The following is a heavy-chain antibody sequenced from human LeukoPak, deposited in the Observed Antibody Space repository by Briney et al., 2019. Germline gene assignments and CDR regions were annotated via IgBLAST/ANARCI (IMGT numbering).Heavy chain of an antibody. CDR1: GYIFNNYA. Sequence: GASVKVSCESSGYIFNNYAINWVRQAPGQGLEWMGGIIPIFGTANYAQKFQGRVTITADESTSTAYMELSSLRSEDTAVYYCASTYYDSSGYYNEGTLDYWGQGTLVTVSS. CDR3: ASTYYDSSGYYNEGTLDY. D-gene: IGHD3-22*01. J-gene: IGHJ4*02. V-gene: IGHV1-69*13. CDR2: IIPIFGTA.